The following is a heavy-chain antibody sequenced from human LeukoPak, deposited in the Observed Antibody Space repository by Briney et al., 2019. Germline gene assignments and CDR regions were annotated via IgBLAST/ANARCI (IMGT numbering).Heavy chain of an antibody. J-gene: IGHJ1*01. Sequence: GGSLRLSCAASGFTFSSYGMHRVRQAPGQGLEWVAVITYDGNIKYYADSVRGRFTISRDDSKNTLYLQMNSLRTEDTAVYYCAKGGVSDGYYEQHWGQGTLVTVSS. V-gene: IGHV3-30*18. CDR3: AKGGVSDGYYEQH. CDR2: ITYDGNIK. CDR1: GFTFSSYG. D-gene: IGHD3-22*01.